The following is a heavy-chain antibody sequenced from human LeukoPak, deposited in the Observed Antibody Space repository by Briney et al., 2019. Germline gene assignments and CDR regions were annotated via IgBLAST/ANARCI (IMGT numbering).Heavy chain of an antibody. D-gene: IGHD2-15*01. CDR1: GGSISGYY. J-gene: IGHJ6*02. CDR3: ARDDLVYSVHHGMDV. Sequence: SETLSLTCTVSGGSISGYYWSWIRQPAGKGLEWMGRIYTSESINYNPTLKSRITMSVDTSKNQISLRLSSVTAADTAVYFCARDDLVYSVHHGMDVWGRGITVTVSS. CDR2: IYTSESI. V-gene: IGHV4-4*07.